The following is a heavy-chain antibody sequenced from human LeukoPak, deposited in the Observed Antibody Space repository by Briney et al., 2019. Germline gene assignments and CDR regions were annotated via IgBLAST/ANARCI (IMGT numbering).Heavy chain of an antibody. J-gene: IGHJ4*02. V-gene: IGHV4-59*01. Sequence: SENLSLTCTVSGSSISSYYWRWLRQPQGKGLEWIGYISYSGSTNYNPSLKSRVTISVDMSKNQFSLKLSSVTAADTAVYYCARTGGYNSPLGYWGQGTLVTVSS. CDR3: ARTGGYNSPLGY. CDR1: GSSISSYY. CDR2: ISYSGST. D-gene: IGHD5-24*01.